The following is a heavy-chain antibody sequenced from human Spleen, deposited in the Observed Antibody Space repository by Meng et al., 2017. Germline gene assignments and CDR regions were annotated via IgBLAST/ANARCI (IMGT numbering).Heavy chain of an antibody. Sequence: GESLKISCAASGFTFSSYWMSWVRQAPGKGLEWVANVKQDGSEKYFVDSVKGRFTISRDNAKNSLYLQMSSMRAGDKAVYYCARDCSGGSCYHDETLYYYGMDVWGQGTTVTVSS. V-gene: IGHV3-7*01. CDR3: ARDCSGGSCYHDETLYYYGMDV. D-gene: IGHD2-15*01. CDR1: GFTFSSYW. J-gene: IGHJ6*02. CDR2: VKQDGSEK.